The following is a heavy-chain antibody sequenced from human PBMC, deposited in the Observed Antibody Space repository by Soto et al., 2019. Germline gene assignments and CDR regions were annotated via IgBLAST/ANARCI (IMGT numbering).Heavy chain of an antibody. Sequence: QVQLVQSGAEVKKPGSSVKVSCKASGGTFSSYAISWVRQAPGQGLEWMGGFIPLFGAADYAQNFQGRVTIAADESTSTPYMELSSLRSEDTAVYYCASPRDNYYYNGMDVWGQGTTVTVSS. V-gene: IGHV1-69*12. CDR2: FIPLFGAA. CDR3: ASPRDNYYYNGMDV. D-gene: IGHD3-10*01. J-gene: IGHJ6*02. CDR1: GGTFSSYA.